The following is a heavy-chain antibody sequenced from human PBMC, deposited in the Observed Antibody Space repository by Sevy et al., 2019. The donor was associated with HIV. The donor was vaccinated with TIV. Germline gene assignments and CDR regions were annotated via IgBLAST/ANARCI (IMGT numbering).Heavy chain of an antibody. J-gene: IGHJ4*02. CDR1: GFSFSTSGVG. CDR3: AHRRSKGITITEFDF. Sequence: SGPTLVNPTQTLTLTCTFSGFSFSTSGVGVGWIRLPPGKALEWLALIFGDDDTRYSPSLQSRLTITKVTSKDQVVLTMANMDPVDTGTYYCAHRRSKGITITEFDFWGQGTPVTVSS. D-gene: IGHD3-9*01. V-gene: IGHV2-5*02. CDR2: IFGDDDT.